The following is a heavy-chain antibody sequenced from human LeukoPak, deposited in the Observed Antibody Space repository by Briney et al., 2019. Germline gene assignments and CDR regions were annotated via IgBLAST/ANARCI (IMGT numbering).Heavy chain of an antibody. V-gene: IGHV3-48*01. CDR1: GFTFSSYN. CDR2: ISSSSRTI. CDR3: ARDGLGKSFDY. D-gene: IGHD3/OR15-3a*01. Sequence: PGGPLRLSCAASGFTFSSYNMNWVRQAPGKGLEWVSYISSSSRTIYYADSVKGRFTISRDNSKNTLYLQMGSLRAEDMAVYYCARDGLGKSFDYWGQGTLVTVSS. J-gene: IGHJ4*02.